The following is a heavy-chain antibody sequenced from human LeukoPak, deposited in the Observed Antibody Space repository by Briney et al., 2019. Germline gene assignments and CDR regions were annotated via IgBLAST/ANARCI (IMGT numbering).Heavy chain of an antibody. CDR1: GGSISSYY. CDR3: ARTTEGYCRGRSCYSYYYYMDV. Sequence: SETLSLTCTVSGGSISSYYWSWTRQPAGKGLEWIGRIYTSGSTNYNPSLKSRVTISVDTSKNQFSLKLSSVTAADTAVYYCARTTEGYCRGRSCYSYYYYMDVWGKGTTVTVTS. D-gene: IGHD2-15*01. J-gene: IGHJ6*03. V-gene: IGHV4-4*07. CDR2: IYTSGST.